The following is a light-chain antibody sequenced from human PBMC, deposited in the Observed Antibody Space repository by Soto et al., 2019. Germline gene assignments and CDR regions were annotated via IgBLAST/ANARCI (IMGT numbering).Light chain of an antibody. CDR1: QSVFNY. CDR3: QHRSNWPGT. V-gene: IGKV3-11*01. J-gene: IGKJ1*01. CDR2: DAS. Sequence: ELFLTLSHTTLSLSPGERATLSCMASQSVFNYLAWYQQKPGQAPRLLIYDASDRATGIPARFTGSGSGTDFTLTISSLEPEDFAVYYCQHRSNWPGTFGQGTKV.